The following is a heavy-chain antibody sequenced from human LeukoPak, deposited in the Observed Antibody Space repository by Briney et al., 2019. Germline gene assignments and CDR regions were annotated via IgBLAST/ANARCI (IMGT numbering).Heavy chain of an antibody. Sequence: SETLSLTCSVSGGSISSSSYYWGWIRQPPGKGLEWIGSIYYSGSTYYNPSLKSPVTISVDTSKNQFSLKLNSVTAADTAVYYCARVSGYDWESFYDYWGQGTLVTVSS. CDR3: ARVSGYDWESFYDY. D-gene: IGHD5-12*01. V-gene: IGHV4-39*07. CDR1: GGSISSSSYY. J-gene: IGHJ4*02. CDR2: IYYSGST.